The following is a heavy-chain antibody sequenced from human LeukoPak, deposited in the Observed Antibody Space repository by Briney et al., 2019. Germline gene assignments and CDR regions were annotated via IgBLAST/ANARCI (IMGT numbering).Heavy chain of an antibody. Sequence: GGSLRLSCAASGFTFSSYSMNWVRQAPGKGLEWVSSISSSSSYIYYADSVKGRFTISRDNAKNSLYLQMNSLRAEDTAVYYCARAEHYDFWSGYSGGSWFDPWGQGTLVTVSS. V-gene: IGHV3-21*01. CDR3: ARAEHYDFWSGYSGGSWFDP. CDR2: ISSSSSYI. D-gene: IGHD3-3*01. CDR1: GFTFSSYS. J-gene: IGHJ5*02.